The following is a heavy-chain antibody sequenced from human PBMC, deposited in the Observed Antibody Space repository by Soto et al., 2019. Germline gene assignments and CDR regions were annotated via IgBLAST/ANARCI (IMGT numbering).Heavy chain of an antibody. CDR2: RSDDGSNK. Sequence: SLRLSCAASGFTLSKYGMHWVRQAPGKGLEWVAVRSDDGSNKYYADYVKGRLTISRDNSKNTLYLQMNSLRLEDTAVYYCAKEGGFRTESPLYYYGMDVWGQGTTVTVSS. CDR1: GFTLSKYG. CDR3: AKEGGFRTESPLYYYGMDV. J-gene: IGHJ6*02. D-gene: IGHD6-25*01. V-gene: IGHV3-30*18.